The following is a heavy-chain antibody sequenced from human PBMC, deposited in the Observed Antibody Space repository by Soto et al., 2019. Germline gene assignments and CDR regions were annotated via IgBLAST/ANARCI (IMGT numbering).Heavy chain of an antibody. D-gene: IGHD1-7*01. J-gene: IGHJ5*02. CDR3: RRLWDYPVP. CDR1: GFRFTDAW. Sequence: EVQLEESGGGLVKPGGSLRLSCAVSGFRFTDAWMSWVRQAPGKGLEWVGRVRSETDGGTTDYAASVRGRFIISRDDSESTLYRLMNSLTIEDTAVYFCRRLWDYPVPWGSGTRVSVS. CDR2: VRSETDGGTT. V-gene: IGHV3-15*01.